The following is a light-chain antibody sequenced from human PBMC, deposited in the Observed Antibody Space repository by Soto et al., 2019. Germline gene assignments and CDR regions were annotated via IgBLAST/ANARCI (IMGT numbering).Light chain of an antibody. CDR3: YSYAGSSIYV. CDR1: TSDVGSYSL. J-gene: IGLJ1*01. V-gene: IGLV2-23*01. CDR2: GDS. Sequence: QSVLTQPASVSGSPGQSITMSCTGTTSDVGSYSLLSWYQQHPGKAPKLMIYGDSKRPSGVSNRFSGSKSGNTASLTISGLQAEDEADYYCYSYAGSSIYVFGTG.